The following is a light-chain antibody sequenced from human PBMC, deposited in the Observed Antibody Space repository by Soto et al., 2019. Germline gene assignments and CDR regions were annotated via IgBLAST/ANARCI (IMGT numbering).Light chain of an antibody. CDR3: QHYNSYGT. CDR1: QGISSY. CDR2: AAS. J-gene: IGKJ1*01. V-gene: IGKV1-8*01. Sequence: AIRMTQSPSSLSASTGDRVTITCRASQGISSYLAWYQQKPGKAPKLLIYAASTLQSGVPSRFSGSGSGTDFTLTISSLQPDDFATYYCQHYNSYGTFGQGTKVDIK.